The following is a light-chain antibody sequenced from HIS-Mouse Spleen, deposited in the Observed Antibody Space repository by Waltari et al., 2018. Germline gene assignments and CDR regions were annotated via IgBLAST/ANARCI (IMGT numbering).Light chain of an antibody. CDR1: QSISSY. CDR2: AAA. Sequence: DIQMTQSPSSLSASVGDRVTITCRASQSISSYLNWYKQKQGKAPKLLIYAAASWQSGVPSRFSGSGSGTDFTLTISSLQPEDFATYYCQQSYSTPQWTFGQGTKVEIK. CDR3: QQSYSTPQWT. J-gene: IGKJ1*01. V-gene: IGKV1-39*01.